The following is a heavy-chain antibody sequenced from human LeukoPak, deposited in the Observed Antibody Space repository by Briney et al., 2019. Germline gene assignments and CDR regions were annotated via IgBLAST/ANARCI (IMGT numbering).Heavy chain of an antibody. CDR2: INHSWST. V-gene: IGHV4-38-2*02. D-gene: IGHD3-10*01. CDR3: ARGPLDFYNSGSYYNGYNWFDS. J-gene: IGHJ5*01. CDR1: GYSISNNFY. Sequence: SETLSLTCTVSGYSISNNFYWAWIRQSPGKGLEWIVSINHSWSTYYNPSLKSRVTISVDTSKNQFSLKLTSVTAADTAVYYCARGPLDFYNSGSYYNGYNWFDSWGQGTLVTVSS.